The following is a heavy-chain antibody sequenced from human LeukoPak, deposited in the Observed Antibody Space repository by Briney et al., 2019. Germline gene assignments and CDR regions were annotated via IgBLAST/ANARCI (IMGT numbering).Heavy chain of an antibody. Sequence: SETLSLTCAVYGGSFSGYYWSWIRQPPGKGLEWIGSIYYSGSTYYNPSLKSRVTISVDTSKNQFSLKLSSVTAADTAVYYCARHYSTYYDILTGYALGWFDPWGQGTLVTVSS. D-gene: IGHD3-9*01. V-gene: IGHV4-34*01. CDR2: IYYSGST. J-gene: IGHJ5*02. CDR3: ARHYSTYYDILTGYALGWFDP. CDR1: GGSFSGYY.